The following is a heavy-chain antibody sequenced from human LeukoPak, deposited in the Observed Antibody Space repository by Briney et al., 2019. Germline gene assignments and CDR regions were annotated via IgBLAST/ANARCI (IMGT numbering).Heavy chain of an antibody. CDR1: GFTFSSYA. Sequence: GGSLRLSCAASGFTFSSYAMHWVRQAPGKGLEWVAVISYDGSNKYYADSVRGRFTISRDNSKNTLYLQMNSLRAEDTAVYYCARQYYYGMDVWGQGTTVTVSS. J-gene: IGHJ6*02. V-gene: IGHV3-30-3*01. CDR3: ARQYYYGMDV. CDR2: ISYDGSNK.